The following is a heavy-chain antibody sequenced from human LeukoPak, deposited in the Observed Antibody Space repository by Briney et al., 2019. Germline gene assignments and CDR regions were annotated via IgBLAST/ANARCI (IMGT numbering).Heavy chain of an antibody. J-gene: IGHJ4*02. Sequence: GGSLRLSCAASGFTVSSNYMSWVRQAPGKGLEWVSVIYRDGRTFYADSVKGRFTISRDNSKNTLYLQMNTLRAEDTAVYFCSTIVPDVVAALTFAYWGQGALVTVSS. D-gene: IGHD2-15*01. CDR3: STIVPDVVAALTFAY. V-gene: IGHV3-66*01. CDR2: IYRDGRT. CDR1: GFTVSSNY.